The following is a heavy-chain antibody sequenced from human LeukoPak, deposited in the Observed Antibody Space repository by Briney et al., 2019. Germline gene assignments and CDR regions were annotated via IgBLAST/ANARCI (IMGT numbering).Heavy chain of an antibody. D-gene: IGHD1-26*01. CDR1: GYSISSGYY. CDR2: IYHSGST. V-gene: IGHV4-38-2*02. Sequence: SETLSLTCTVSGYSISSGYYWGWIRQPPGKGLEWIGSIYHSGSTYYNPSLKSRVTISVDTSKNQFSLKLSSVTAADTAVYYCARSGSFDFFDYWGQGTLVTVSS. CDR3: ARSGSFDFFDY. J-gene: IGHJ4*02.